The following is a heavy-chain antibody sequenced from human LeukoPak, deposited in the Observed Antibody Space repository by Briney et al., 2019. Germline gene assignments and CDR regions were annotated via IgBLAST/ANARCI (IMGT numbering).Heavy chain of an antibody. CDR1: GFTFSSYA. Sequence: GGSLRLSCAASGFTFSSYAMSWVRQAPGKGLEWVSAVSGSGGSTYYADSVKGRFTISRDNSKNTLYLQMNSLRAEDTAVYYCAKVPGSTLDAFDIWGQGTMVTVSS. CDR3: AKVPGSTLDAFDI. CDR2: VSGSGGST. J-gene: IGHJ3*02. V-gene: IGHV3-23*01. D-gene: IGHD3-10*01.